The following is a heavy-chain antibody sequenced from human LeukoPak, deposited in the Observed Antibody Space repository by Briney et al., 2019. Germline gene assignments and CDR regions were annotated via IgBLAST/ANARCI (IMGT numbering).Heavy chain of an antibody. CDR3: ARQVASGNYLFDS. CDR2: IYPGDSDT. Sequence: GESLKISCKGSGYGFTSYWIGWVRQMPGKGLEWMGIIYPGDSDTTYSPSFQGQVTISVDKSITTAYLQWSSLKASDTAMYYCARQVASGNYLFDSWGQGTLVTVSS. V-gene: IGHV5-51*01. CDR1: GYGFTSYW. J-gene: IGHJ4*02. D-gene: IGHD1-26*01.